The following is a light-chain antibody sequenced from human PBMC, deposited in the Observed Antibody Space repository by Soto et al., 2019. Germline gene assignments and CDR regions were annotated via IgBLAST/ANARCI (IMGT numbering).Light chain of an antibody. Sequence: QSVLTQPPSVSGAPGQRVTISCTGSSSNIGAGYVVHWYQQLPGTAPKLLIYGNSNRPSGVPDRFSGSKSGTSASLAITGLQAEDEADYYCQSYYSSRSGAVFGGGTKLTVL. J-gene: IGLJ2*01. CDR3: QSYYSSRSGAV. CDR2: GNS. V-gene: IGLV1-40*01. CDR1: SSNIGAGYV.